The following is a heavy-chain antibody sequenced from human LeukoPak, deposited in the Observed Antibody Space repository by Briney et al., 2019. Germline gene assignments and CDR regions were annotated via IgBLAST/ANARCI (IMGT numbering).Heavy chain of an antibody. CDR1: GGSFSGYD. Sequence: SETLSLTCAVYGGSFSGYDWSWIRQPPGKGLEWIGEINHSGSTNYNPSLKSRVTISVDTSKNQFSLKLSSVTAADTAVYYCARGVIAAAQGGWFDPWGQGTLVTVSS. V-gene: IGHV4-34*01. CDR3: ARGVIAAAQGGWFDP. D-gene: IGHD6-13*01. CDR2: INHSGST. J-gene: IGHJ5*02.